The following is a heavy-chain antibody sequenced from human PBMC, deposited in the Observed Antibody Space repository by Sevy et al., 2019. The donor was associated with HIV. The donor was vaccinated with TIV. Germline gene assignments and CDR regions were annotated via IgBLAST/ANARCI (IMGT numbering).Heavy chain of an antibody. Sequence: GGSLRLSCAASGFTFSRYSMNWVRQAPGKGLEWISYISGNSAAIYYADSLKGRFTVSRDNDNDALYLQLNRLRYDDTALYYCARGPDCGGDCDIGFYYPLDVWGQGTTVTVSS. CDR2: ISGNSAAI. J-gene: IGHJ6*02. V-gene: IGHV3-48*02. D-gene: IGHD2-21*02. CDR3: ARGPDCGGDCDIGFYYPLDV. CDR1: GFTFSRYS.